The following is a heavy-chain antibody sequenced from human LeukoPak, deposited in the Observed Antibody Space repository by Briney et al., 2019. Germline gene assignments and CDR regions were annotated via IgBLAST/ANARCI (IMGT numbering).Heavy chain of an antibody. D-gene: IGHD3-10*02. CDR2: ISSSSSI. V-gene: IGHV3-48*01. Sequence: GGSLRLSCAASGFPFCIYNMNWVRQARGEGLEGVSYISSSSSIYYADSVKGRFTISRDNAKNSLYLQMNSLRAEDTAVYYCARLGRFVRVDYFDYWGQGALVTVSS. CDR1: GFPFCIYN. CDR3: ARLGRFVRVDYFDY. J-gene: IGHJ4*02.